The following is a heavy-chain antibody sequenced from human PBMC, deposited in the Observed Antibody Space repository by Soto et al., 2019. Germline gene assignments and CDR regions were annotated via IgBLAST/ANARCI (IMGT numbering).Heavy chain of an antibody. J-gene: IGHJ4*02. CDR2: ISGSGGST. D-gene: IGHD5-18*01. CDR3: AKVSPVRGALNRGYSYGRFDY. Sequence: PGGSLRLSCAASGFTFSSYAMSWVRQAPGKGLEWVSAISGSGGSTYYADSVKGRFTISRDNSKNTLYLQMNSLRAEDTAVYYCAKVSPVRGALNRGYSYGRFDYWGQGTLVTVSS. CDR1: GFTFSSYA. V-gene: IGHV3-23*01.